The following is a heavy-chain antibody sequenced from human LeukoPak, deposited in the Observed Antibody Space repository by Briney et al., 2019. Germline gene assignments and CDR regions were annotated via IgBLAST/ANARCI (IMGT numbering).Heavy chain of an antibody. V-gene: IGHV3-23*01. CDR2: ISGSGGST. CDR1: GFTFSSYA. D-gene: IGHD3-22*01. J-gene: IGHJ4*02. CDR3: AKDGPSGYYDSSGTWGSFDY. Sequence: GGSLRLSCAASGFTFSSYATSWVRQAPGKGLEWVSAISGSGGSTYYADSVKGRFTISRDNSKNTLYLQMNSLRAEDTAVYYCAKDGPSGYYDSSGTWGSFDYWGQGTLDTVSS.